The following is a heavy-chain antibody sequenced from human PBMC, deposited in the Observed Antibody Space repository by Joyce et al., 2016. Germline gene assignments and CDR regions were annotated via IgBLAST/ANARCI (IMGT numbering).Heavy chain of an antibody. Sequence: EVQLVESGGGLVKPGGSLRISCAASGFTFSPYSMNWVRQAPGKGLEWVSSISISSYIYYADSLKGRFIISRDNAKNSLYLQMNSLRVEDTAVYYCARDSPSGYSSGFFYYMDVWGKGTTVTVSS. CDR3: ARDSPSGYSSGFFYYMDV. D-gene: IGHD6-25*01. CDR1: GFTFSPYS. CDR2: ISISSYI. V-gene: IGHV3-21*01. J-gene: IGHJ6*03.